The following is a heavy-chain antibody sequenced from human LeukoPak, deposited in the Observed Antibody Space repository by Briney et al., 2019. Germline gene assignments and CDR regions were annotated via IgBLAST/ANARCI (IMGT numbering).Heavy chain of an antibody. Sequence: PSETLSLTCTVSGGSISSYYWSWIRQPPGKGLEWIGYIYYSGSTNYNPSLKSRVTISVDTSKNQFSLKLSSVTAADTAVYYCARERGQYYDYVWGSYRSRDYFDYWLQGTMVTVSS. CDR1: GGSISSYY. CDR2: IYYSGST. CDR3: ARERGQYYDYVWGSYRSRDYFDY. V-gene: IGHV4-59*01. D-gene: IGHD3-16*02. J-gene: IGHJ4*02.